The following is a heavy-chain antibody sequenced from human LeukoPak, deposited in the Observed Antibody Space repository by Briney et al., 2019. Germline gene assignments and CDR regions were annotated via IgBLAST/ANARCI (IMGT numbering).Heavy chain of an antibody. V-gene: IGHV1-18*01. CDR1: GYTFTSYG. CDR2: ISAYNGNT. D-gene: IGHD6-19*01. J-gene: IGHJ4*02. CDR3: ARNLVGKTDFDY. Sequence: ASVTVSCKASGYTFTSYGISWVRQAHAQGLEWMGWISAYNGNTNYAQKLQGRVIMTTDTSTSTAYMELRSLRSDDTVVYYGARNLVGKTDFDYWGQGTLVTVSS.